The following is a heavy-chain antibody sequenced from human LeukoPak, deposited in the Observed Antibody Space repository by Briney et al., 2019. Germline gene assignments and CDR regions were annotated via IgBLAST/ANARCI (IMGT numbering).Heavy chain of an antibody. CDR3: ARRNGYSYGYAFDY. CDR1: GGSISSYY. CDR2: IYYGGST. J-gene: IGHJ4*02. V-gene: IGHV4-59*08. D-gene: IGHD5-18*01. Sequence: TSETLSLTCTVSGGSISSYYWSWIRQPPGKGLEWIGYIYYGGSTNYNPSLKSRVTISVDTSKNQFSLKLSSVTAADTAVYYCARRNGYSYGYAFDYWGQGTLVTVSS.